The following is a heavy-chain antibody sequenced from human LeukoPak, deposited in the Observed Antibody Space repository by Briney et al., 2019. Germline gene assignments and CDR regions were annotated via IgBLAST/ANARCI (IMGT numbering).Heavy chain of an antibody. D-gene: IGHD3-16*02. CDR1: GYTFTSYG. CDR3: ARDQYDYVWGSYRPYFDY. J-gene: IGHJ4*02. CDR2: ISPYNGNT. Sequence: ASVKVSCKAVGYTFTSYGISWVRQAPGQGLEWMGSISPYNGNTKYAERLQGRVIMTTDTSTRTAYIELRGLRPDDTAVFYCARDQYDYVWGSYRPYFDYWGQGTLVTVSS. V-gene: IGHV1-18*04.